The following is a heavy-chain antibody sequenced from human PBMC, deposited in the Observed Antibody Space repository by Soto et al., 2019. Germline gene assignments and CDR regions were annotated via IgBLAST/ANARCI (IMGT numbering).Heavy chain of an antibody. CDR2: IDGSGGIT. Sequence: HPGGCLRLLWAAYGFTFGTTDMRWVRQAPGEGLEWVSTIDGSGGITYYADSVKGRFTISRDNSRNTVYLQMNSLRGDDTALYYCVKNFGWFNTCGQGALFTASS. CDR1: GFTFGTTD. D-gene: IGHD3-3*01. CDR3: VKNFGWFNT. V-gene: IGHV3-23*01. J-gene: IGHJ5*02.